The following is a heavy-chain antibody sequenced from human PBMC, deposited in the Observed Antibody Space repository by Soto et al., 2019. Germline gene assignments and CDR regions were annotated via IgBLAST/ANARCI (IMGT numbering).Heavy chain of an antibody. CDR2: IYYSGST. D-gene: IGHD4-4*01. CDR1: GGSISSSSYY. V-gene: IGHV4-39*01. CDR3: ARHPQQYSARGYYYYYYYMDV. J-gene: IGHJ6*03. Sequence: QLQLQESGPGLVKPSETLSLTCTVSGGSISSSSYYWGWIRQPPGKGLEWIGSIYYSGSTYYNPSLKSRVTISVDTSKNQFSLKLSSVTAADTAMYYCARHPQQYSARGYYYYYYYMDVWGKGTTVTVSS.